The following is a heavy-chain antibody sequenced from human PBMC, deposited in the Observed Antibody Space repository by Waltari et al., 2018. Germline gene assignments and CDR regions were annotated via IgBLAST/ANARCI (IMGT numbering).Heavy chain of an antibody. J-gene: IGHJ4*02. Sequence: QVQLEQSGAEVKKPGSSVKVSCKVSGAFSGYAITRVRQAPGQGLEWMGGILPLFGTEDYAQRFKGRMTITADESTNTAYMELTSLNSEDTALYFCARGAAMPGTWVYWGPGTLVTVSS. CDR3: ARGAAMPGTWVY. D-gene: IGHD2-2*01. V-gene: IGHV1-69*12. CDR2: ILPLFGTE. CDR1: GAFSGYA.